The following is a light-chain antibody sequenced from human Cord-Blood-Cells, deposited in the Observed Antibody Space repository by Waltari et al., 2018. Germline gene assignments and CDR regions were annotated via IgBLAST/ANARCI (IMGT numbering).Light chain of an antibody. Sequence: DIQMPQSPSSLSASVGDRVTITCLASQSISSYLNWYQQKPGKAPKLLIYAASSLQSGVPSRFSGSGSGTDFTLTISSLQPEDFATYYCQQSYSTPPYTFGQGTKLEIK. CDR3: QQSYSTPPYT. CDR1: QSISSY. J-gene: IGKJ2*01. V-gene: IGKV1-39*01. CDR2: AAS.